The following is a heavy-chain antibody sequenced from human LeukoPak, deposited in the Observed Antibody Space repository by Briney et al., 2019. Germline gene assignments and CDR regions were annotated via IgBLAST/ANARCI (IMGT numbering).Heavy chain of an antibody. J-gene: IGHJ4*02. D-gene: IGHD6-13*01. Sequence: PSETLSLTYTVSGASIRNYYWSWIRQPAGKGLEWIGRIVPSGSTNYNPSLKSRVTMSVDTSKNQFSLKLNSVTAADTAVYYCAKEGAAPGPDFDYWGQGTLVIVSS. CDR1: GASIRNYY. V-gene: IGHV4-4*07. CDR3: AKEGAAPGPDFDY. CDR2: IVPSGST.